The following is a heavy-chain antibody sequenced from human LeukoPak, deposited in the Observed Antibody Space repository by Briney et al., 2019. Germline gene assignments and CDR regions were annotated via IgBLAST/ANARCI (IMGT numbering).Heavy chain of an antibody. D-gene: IGHD2-15*01. CDR3: ARAEALLPYLY. CDR1: GFTFSSYA. J-gene: IGHJ4*02. CDR2: ISGSGGST. V-gene: IGHV3-23*01. Sequence: GGSLRLSCAASGFTFSSYAMSWVRQAPGKGLEWVSAISGSGGSTYYADSVKGRFTISRDNSKNTLYLQMNSLRAEDTAVYYCARAEALLPYLYWGQGTLVTVSS.